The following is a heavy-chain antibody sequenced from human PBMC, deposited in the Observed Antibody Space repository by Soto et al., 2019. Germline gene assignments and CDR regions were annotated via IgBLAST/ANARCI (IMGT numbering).Heavy chain of an antibody. V-gene: IGHV1-18*01. D-gene: IGHD6-19*01. J-gene: IGHJ6*02. CDR1: GYTFTSYG. Sequence: QVQLVQSGAAVKKRGASVKVSCKASGYTFTSYGISWVRQAPGQWLERMGWISAYNGNTNYAQKRQGRVTMTTATSPSTAYMEQRSLVSDATAVYYCACDLVAGTRYYDGIDVWGQGTTVTVSS. CDR3: ACDLVAGTRYYDGIDV. CDR2: ISAYNGNT.